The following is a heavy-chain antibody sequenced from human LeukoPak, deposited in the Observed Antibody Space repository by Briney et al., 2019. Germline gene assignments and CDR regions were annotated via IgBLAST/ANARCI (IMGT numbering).Heavy chain of an antibody. J-gene: IGHJ4*02. CDR1: GFTLSTYG. Sequence: GGSLRLSCAASGFTLSTYGVHWVRQAPGKGLEWVALTWNDGSKADYADSVKGRFTVSRDNSKNTVFLQMGSLRVDDTAVYYCAKDLFETHWGEVFDYWGQGTLVTVSS. CDR3: AKDLFETHWGEVFDY. CDR2: TWNDGSKA. D-gene: IGHD7-27*01. V-gene: IGHV3-30*02.